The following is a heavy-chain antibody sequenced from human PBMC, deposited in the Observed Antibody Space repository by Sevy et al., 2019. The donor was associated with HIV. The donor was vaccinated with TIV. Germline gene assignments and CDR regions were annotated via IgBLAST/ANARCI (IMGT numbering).Heavy chain of an antibody. CDR2: IKQDGSEK. CDR3: ARAHWQQLVPRNDSAYYYYYYGMDV. CDR1: GFTFSSYW. V-gene: IGHV3-7*01. Sequence: GGSLRLSCAASGFTFSSYWMSWVRQAPGKGLEWVANIKQDGSEKYYVDSVKGRFTISRDNAKNSLYLQMNSLRAEDTAVYYCARAHWQQLVPRNDSAYYYYYYGMDVWGQGTTVTVSS. J-gene: IGHJ6*02. D-gene: IGHD6-13*01.